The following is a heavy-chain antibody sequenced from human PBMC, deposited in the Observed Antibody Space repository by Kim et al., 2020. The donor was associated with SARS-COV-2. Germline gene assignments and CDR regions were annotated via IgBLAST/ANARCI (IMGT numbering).Heavy chain of an antibody. CDR3: ARRWSCSSTSCYRDYYYGMDV. Sequence: GESLKISCKGSGYSFTSYLISWVRQMPGKGLEWMGRIDPSDSYTNYSPSFQGHVTISADKSISTAYLQWSSLKASDTAMYYCARRWSCSSTSCYRDYYYGMDVWGQGTTVTVSS. V-gene: IGHV5-10-1*01. J-gene: IGHJ6*02. D-gene: IGHD2-2*01. CDR1: GYSFTSYL. CDR2: IDPSDSYT.